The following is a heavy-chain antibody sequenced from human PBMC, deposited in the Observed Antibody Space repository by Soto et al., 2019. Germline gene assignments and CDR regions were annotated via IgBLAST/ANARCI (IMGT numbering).Heavy chain of an antibody. CDR3: VRSPNFDY. V-gene: IGHV3-23*01. CDR1: GFSFKNYA. J-gene: IGHJ4*02. CDR2: ISGGGAST. Sequence: GGSLRLSCAASGFSFKNYAMSWVRQAPGKGLEWVSGISGGGASTYYADSVKGRFTISRDNSKNTLYLQMNSLRAEDTAVYYCVRSPNFDYWGQGTLVTVSS.